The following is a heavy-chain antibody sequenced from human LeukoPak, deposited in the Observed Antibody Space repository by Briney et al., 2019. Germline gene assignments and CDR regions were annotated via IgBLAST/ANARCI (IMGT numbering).Heavy chain of an antibody. V-gene: IGHV1-2*02. CDR3: ARELYSGSYYVAY. CDR2: ISPNSGGT. J-gene: IGHJ4*02. Sequence: GATVKVSCKASGYTFTGYYMYWVRQAPGQGLESMGWISPNSGGTNFAQKVQGMVTMTSDTSISTAYMDLSGLRSADTGVYYCARELYSGSYYVAYWGQGTLVTVSS. D-gene: IGHD1-26*01. CDR1: GYTFTGYY.